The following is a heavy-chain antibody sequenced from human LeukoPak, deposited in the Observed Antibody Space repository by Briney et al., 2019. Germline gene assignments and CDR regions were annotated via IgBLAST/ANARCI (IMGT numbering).Heavy chain of an antibody. CDR1: GFTFSSYW. D-gene: IGHD6-13*01. Sequence: PGGSLRLSCAVSGFTFSSYWMNWVRQAPGKGLEWVASIRQDGGEKSYVDSVKGRFTISRDNTKNSLYLQMSSLRAEDTAVYYCARDGTAADLYFDLWGQGTLVTVSS. CDR3: ARDGTAADLYFDL. V-gene: IGHV3-7*01. J-gene: IGHJ4*01. CDR2: IRQDGGEK.